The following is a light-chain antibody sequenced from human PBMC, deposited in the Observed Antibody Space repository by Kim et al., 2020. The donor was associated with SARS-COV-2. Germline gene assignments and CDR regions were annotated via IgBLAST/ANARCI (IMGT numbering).Light chain of an antibody. Sequence: EIALTQSPGTLSLSPGERATLSCRASQSVSSNYLAWYQQKPGQAPRLLIYGASSRATGIPDRFSGSGSGTDFTLTITRLEPEDFAVYYCQQYSSSPATFGQGTKVDIK. V-gene: IGKV3-20*01. CDR1: QSVSSNY. CDR3: QQYSSSPAT. J-gene: IGKJ1*01. CDR2: GAS.